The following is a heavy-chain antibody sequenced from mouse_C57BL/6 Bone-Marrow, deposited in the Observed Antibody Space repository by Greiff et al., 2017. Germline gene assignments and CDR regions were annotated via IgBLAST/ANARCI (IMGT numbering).Heavy chain of an antibody. Sequence: VQLQHSGAELVRPGASVKLSCTASGFNIKDDYMHWVKQRPEQGLEWIGWIDPENGDTEYASKFQGKATITADTSSNTAYLQLSSLTSEDTAVYYCTTCYYGSSYGWYFDVWGTGTTVTVSS. V-gene: IGHV14-4*01. CDR3: TTCYYGSSYGWYFDV. CDR2: IDPENGDT. J-gene: IGHJ1*03. D-gene: IGHD1-1*01. CDR1: GFNIKDDY.